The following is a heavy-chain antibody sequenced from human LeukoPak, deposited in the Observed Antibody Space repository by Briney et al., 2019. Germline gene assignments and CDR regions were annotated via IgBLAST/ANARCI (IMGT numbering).Heavy chain of an antibody. V-gene: IGHV3-48*01. Sequence: PGGSLRLSCAASGFTFSSYSMNWVRQAPGKGLEWVSYISSSSSTIYYADSVKGRFTISRDNAKNSLYLQMNSLRAEDTAVYYCARDPINYDFWSGYYTGLNWFDPRGQGTLVTVSS. CDR1: GFTFSSYS. CDR3: ARDPINYDFWSGYYTGLNWFDP. D-gene: IGHD3-3*01. J-gene: IGHJ5*02. CDR2: ISSSSSTI.